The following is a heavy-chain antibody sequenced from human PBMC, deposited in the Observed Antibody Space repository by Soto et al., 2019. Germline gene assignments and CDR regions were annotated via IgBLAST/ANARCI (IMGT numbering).Heavy chain of an antibody. CDR2: ISRDGGTK. Sequence: QVQLVESGGGVVQPGRSLRLSCAVSGFTVSTYGMQWVRQAPGKGLAWVAVISRDGGTKYYADSVKGRFTISRDNSRNTLFLEMTSLTGGVMAVYYCPGHVPSRYCGQGTLVTVSS. V-gene: IGHV3-30*03. CDR1: GFTVSTYG. D-gene: IGHD2-8*02. J-gene: IGHJ4*02. CDR3: PGHVPSRY.